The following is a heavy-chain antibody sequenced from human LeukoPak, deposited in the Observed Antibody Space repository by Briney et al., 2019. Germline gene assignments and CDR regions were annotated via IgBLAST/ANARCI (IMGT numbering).Heavy chain of an antibody. CDR2: IIPILGIA. D-gene: IGHD3-3*01. CDR1: GGTFSSYA. V-gene: IGHV1-69*04. Sequence: GASVKVSCKASGGTFSSYAISWVRQAPGQGLEWMGRIIPILGIANYAQKFQGRVTITADKSTSTAYMELSSLRSEDTAVYYCASLGGHYDFWSGYPSDAFDIWGQGIMVTVSS. J-gene: IGHJ3*02. CDR3: ASLGGHYDFWSGYPSDAFDI.